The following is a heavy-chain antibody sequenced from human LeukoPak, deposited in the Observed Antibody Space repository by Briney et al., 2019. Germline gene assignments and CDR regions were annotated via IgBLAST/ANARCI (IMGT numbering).Heavy chain of an antibody. CDR1: GGSISSGGYS. CDR2: IYHNGNT. CDR3: ARGLREPLYCSSTSCYHARRGGLLFWFDP. Sequence: PSQTLSLTCAVSGGSISSGGYSWSWIRQPPGKGLEWIGYIYHNGNTYYNPSLKSRVTISVDTSKNQFSLKLSSVTAADTAVYYCARGLREPLYCSSTSCYHARRGGLLFWFDPWGQGTLVTVSS. V-gene: IGHV4-30-2*01. D-gene: IGHD2-2*01. J-gene: IGHJ5*02.